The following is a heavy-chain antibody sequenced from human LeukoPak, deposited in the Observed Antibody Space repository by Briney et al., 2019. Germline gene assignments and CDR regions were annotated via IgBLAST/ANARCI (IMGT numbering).Heavy chain of an antibody. J-gene: IGHJ3*02. CDR1: GFTFSDYY. Sequence: GGSLRLSCAASGFTFSDYYMSWIRRAPGKGLEWVSYISSSGSTIYYADSVKGRFTISRDNAKNSLYLQMNSLRAEDTAVYYCARVSLDTDAFDIWGQGTMVTVSS. CDR2: ISSSGSTI. CDR3: ARVSLDTDAFDI. V-gene: IGHV3-11*01. D-gene: IGHD5-18*01.